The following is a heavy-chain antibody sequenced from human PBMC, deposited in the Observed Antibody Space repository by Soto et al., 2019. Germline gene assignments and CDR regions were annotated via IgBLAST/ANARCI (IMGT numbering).Heavy chain of an antibody. CDR1: GYSFTSYW. V-gene: IGHV5-10-1*01. CDR3: ARRIVVVPAATPYYYGMEV. D-gene: IGHD2-2*01. Sequence: PGESLKISCNGSGYSFTSYWISWVRQMPGKGLEWMGRIDPSDSYTNYSPSFQGHVTISADKSISTAYLQWSSLKASDTAMYYCARRIVVVPAATPYYYGMEVWGQGTTVTVSS. CDR2: IDPSDSYT. J-gene: IGHJ6*02.